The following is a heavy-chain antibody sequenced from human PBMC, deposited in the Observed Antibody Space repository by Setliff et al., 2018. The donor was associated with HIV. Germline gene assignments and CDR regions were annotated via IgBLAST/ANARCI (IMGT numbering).Heavy chain of an antibody. V-gene: IGHV6-1*01. Sequence: SQTLSLPCVISGDSVSSTSGAWTWIRQSPSGGLEWLGRTYYRSEWKNDYAVSLKSRITVNADTSKNQFSLHLKSVTPEGSAVYYCAGGTWFDGLDSWSQGSLVTVSS. D-gene: IGHD3-9*01. J-gene: IGHJ4*02. CDR2: TYYRSEWKN. CDR1: GDSVSSTSGA. CDR3: AGGTWFDGLDS.